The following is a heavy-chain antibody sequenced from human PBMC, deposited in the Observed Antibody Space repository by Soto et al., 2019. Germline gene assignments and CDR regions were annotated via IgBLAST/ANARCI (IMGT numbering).Heavy chain of an antibody. V-gene: IGHV3-23*01. D-gene: IGHD6-13*01. Sequence: GGSLRFSCAASGFTFSSYAMSWVRQAPGKGLEWVSAISGSGGSTYYADSVKGRFTISRDNSKNTLYLQMNSLRAEDTAVYYCAKKAGYSSSRGPFDYWGQGTLVTVSS. CDR1: GFTFSSYA. J-gene: IGHJ4*02. CDR2: ISGSGGST. CDR3: AKKAGYSSSRGPFDY.